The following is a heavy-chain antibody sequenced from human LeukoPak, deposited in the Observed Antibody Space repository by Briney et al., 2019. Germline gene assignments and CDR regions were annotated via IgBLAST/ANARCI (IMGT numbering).Heavy chain of an antibody. CDR3: ARHGTISSESYFDY. CDR1: NGSFSGYY. Sequence: PSETLSLTCSVYNGSFSGYYWSWIRQPPGKGLEWIGYIHNSGRTNYNPSLKSRVTGFVDTSKNQVSLRLSSVTAADTAVYYCARHGTISSESYFDYWGQGALVTVSS. J-gene: IGHJ4*02. D-gene: IGHD1-14*01. V-gene: IGHV4-59*08. CDR2: IHNSGRT.